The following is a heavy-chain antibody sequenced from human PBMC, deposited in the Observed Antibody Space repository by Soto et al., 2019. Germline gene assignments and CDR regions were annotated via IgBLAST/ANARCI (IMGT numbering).Heavy chain of an antibody. D-gene: IGHD3-10*01. CDR1: GYTFTGYY. CDR2: INPNSGGT. J-gene: IGHJ4*02. CDR3: ARDYFPTNYYGSGSYGY. Sequence: ASVKVSCKASGYTFTGYYMHWVRQAPGQGLEWMGWINPNSGGTNYAQKFQGWVTMTRDTSISIAYMELSRLRSDDTAVYYCARDYFPTNYYGSGSYGYWCQGTLVTVSS. V-gene: IGHV1-2*04.